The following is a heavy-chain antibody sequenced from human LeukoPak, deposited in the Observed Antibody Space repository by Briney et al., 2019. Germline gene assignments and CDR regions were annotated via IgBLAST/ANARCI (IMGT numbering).Heavy chain of an antibody. J-gene: IGHJ6*03. CDR3: ARVRQGRATGYYYMDV. D-gene: IGHD1-1*01. Sequence: ASVKVSCKASGYTFTSYDINWVRQATGQGLEWMGRMNPNSGNTGYAQKFQGRVTMTRNTSISTAYMELSSLRSEDTAVYYCARVRQGRATGYYYMDVWGKGTTVTVSS. V-gene: IGHV1-8*01. CDR2: MNPNSGNT. CDR1: GYTFTSYD.